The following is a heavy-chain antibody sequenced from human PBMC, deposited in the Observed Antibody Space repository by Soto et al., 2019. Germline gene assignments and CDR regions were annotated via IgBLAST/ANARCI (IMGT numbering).Heavy chain of an antibody. V-gene: IGHV5-51*01. CDR1: GYSFAGYW. CDR3: ARQRGYYYGPGNPYYHAMDV. Sequence: PGESLKISCKGSGYSFAGYWIGWVRQMPGKGLEWMGIIYPTDSDTRYSPSFQGQVTISADKSISTAYLQWSRLKASDTAMYYCARQRGYYYGPGNPYYHAMDVWGQGTTVTVSS. CDR2: IYPTDSDT. D-gene: IGHD3-10*01. J-gene: IGHJ6*02.